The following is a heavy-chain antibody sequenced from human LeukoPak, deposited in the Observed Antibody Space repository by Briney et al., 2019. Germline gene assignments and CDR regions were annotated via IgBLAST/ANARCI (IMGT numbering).Heavy chain of an antibody. Sequence: SSETLSLTCTVSGGSISSYYWSGIRQPPGKGLEWIAHISYSGSTNYKSSLKSRVTISLDTPENQFSLKLYSVTAADTAVYYCARGSNWYEDWGQGTLVTVSS. CDR2: ISYSGST. CDR1: GGSISSYY. J-gene: IGHJ5*02. CDR3: ARGSNWYED. V-gene: IGHV4-59*01.